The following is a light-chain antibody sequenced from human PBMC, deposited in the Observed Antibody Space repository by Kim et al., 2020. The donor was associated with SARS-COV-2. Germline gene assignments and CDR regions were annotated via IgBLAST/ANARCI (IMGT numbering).Light chain of an antibody. CDR2: DAS. Sequence: DIVMTQSPGTLSVSPGQRVSLSCRASQSVSDQLAWYQQKPGQSPRLLIQDASTTATGVPDRFSGSGSGTEFTLTIRSLEFEDFAVYYCQQYNTWPDTFGQGTKLEI. V-gene: IGKV3-15*01. CDR1: QSVSDQ. J-gene: IGKJ2*01. CDR3: QQYNTWPDT.